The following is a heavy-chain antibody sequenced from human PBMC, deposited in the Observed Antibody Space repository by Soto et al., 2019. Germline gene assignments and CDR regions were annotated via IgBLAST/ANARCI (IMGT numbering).Heavy chain of an antibody. CDR1: GFTFSSYA. CDR3: AREHVLRYFDWLLPGMDV. CDR2: ISYDGSNK. D-gene: IGHD3-9*01. V-gene: IGHV3-30-3*01. J-gene: IGHJ6*02. Sequence: GGSLRLSCAASGFTFSSYAMHWVRQAPGKGLEWVAVISYDGSNKYYADSVRGRFTISRDNSKNTLYLQMNSLRAEDTAVYYCAREHVLRYFDWLLPGMDVWGQGTTVTVSS.